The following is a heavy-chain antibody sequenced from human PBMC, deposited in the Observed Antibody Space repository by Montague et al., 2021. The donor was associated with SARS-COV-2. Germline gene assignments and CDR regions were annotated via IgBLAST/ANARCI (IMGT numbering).Heavy chain of an antibody. D-gene: IGHD3-10*01. CDR3: ARSKLWFGELLLSDAFDI. CDR2: IYYSGST. V-gene: IGHV4-31*03. CDR1: GGSISSGGYC. J-gene: IGHJ3*02. Sequence: TLSLTCTVSGGSISSGGYCWSWIRQHPGKGLEWIGYIYYSGSTYYNPSLKSRVTISVDTSKNQFPLKLSSVTAADTAVYYCARSKLWFGELLLSDAFDIWGQGTMVTVSS.